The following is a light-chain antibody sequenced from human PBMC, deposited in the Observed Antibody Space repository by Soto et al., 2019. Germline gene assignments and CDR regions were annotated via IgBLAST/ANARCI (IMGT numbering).Light chain of an antibody. J-gene: IGKJ1*01. CDR3: QQDNNWPPWT. V-gene: IGKV3-15*01. CDR1: QSVSSN. CDR2: GAS. Sequence: EIVMTQSPATLSVSPGERATLSCRASQSVSSNLAWYQQKPGQAPRLLIYGASTRATGIPARFSGSGSGTDFTLTISSLKSEDFAVYYCQQDNNWPPWTFGQGTKVEIK.